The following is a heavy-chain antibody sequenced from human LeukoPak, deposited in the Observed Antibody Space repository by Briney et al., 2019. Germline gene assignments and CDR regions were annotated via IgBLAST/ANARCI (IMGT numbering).Heavy chain of an antibody. CDR3: GRVRDDSSHFDY. Sequence: GGSLRLSCAASGFTFSDYYMSWIRQAPGKGLEWVSYISSSGSTIYYADSVKGRFTISRDNAKNSLYLQMNSLRAEDTAVYYCGRVRDDSSHFDYWGQGTLVTVSS. CDR2: ISSSGSTI. V-gene: IGHV3-11*01. CDR1: GFTFSDYY. J-gene: IGHJ4*02. D-gene: IGHD3-22*01.